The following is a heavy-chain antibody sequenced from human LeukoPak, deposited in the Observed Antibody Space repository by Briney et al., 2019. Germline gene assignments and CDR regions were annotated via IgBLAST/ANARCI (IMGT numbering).Heavy chain of an antibody. J-gene: IGHJ4*02. CDR3: ASFAGGAAGSFDY. Sequence: PGGSLRLSCAASGFTFSSYTMNWVRQAPGKGLEWVSSISSSSSYIYYADSVKGRFTISRDNAKNSLYLQMNSLRAEDTAVYYCASFAGGAAGSFDYWGQGTLVTVSS. D-gene: IGHD6-13*01. CDR1: GFTFSSYT. CDR2: ISSSSSYI. V-gene: IGHV3-21*01.